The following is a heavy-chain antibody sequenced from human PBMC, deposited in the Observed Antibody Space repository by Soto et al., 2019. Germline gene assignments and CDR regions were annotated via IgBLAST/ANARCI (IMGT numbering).Heavy chain of an antibody. D-gene: IGHD6-6*01. CDR1: GDSIKTHY. V-gene: IGHV4-59*11. Sequence: PSETLSLTCNVTGDSIKTHYWSWIRQAPGKGLEWIGYIYYSGSTLYNPSLKRRVTISADTAKNQFSLRLTSLTAADTAVYYCARAREPEYSSSIFFDYWGRGTLVTVSS. CDR3: ARAREPEYSSSIFFDY. J-gene: IGHJ4*02. CDR2: IYYSGST.